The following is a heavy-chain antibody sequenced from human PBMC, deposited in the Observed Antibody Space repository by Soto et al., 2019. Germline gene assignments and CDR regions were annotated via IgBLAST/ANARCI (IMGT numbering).Heavy chain of an antibody. J-gene: IGHJ6*02. CDR3: ARGRPGDDFWSGRPFYYGMDV. D-gene: IGHD3-3*01. Sequence: ASVKVSCKASGYTFTGYYMHWVRQAPGQGLEWMGWINPNSGGTNYAQKFQGWVTMTRDTSISTAYMELSRLRSDDTAVYYFARGRPGDDFWSGRPFYYGMDVWGQGTTVTVSS. CDR2: INPNSGGT. CDR1: GYTFTGYY. V-gene: IGHV1-2*04.